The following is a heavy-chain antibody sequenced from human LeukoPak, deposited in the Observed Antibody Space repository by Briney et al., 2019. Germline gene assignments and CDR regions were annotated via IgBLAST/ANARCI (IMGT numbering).Heavy chain of an antibody. D-gene: IGHD6-13*01. CDR2: LYYNGNT. V-gene: IGHV4-61*01. CDR3: ARGPYSSSWHSPLDY. CDR1: GDSISSDSHY. Sequence: PSETLSLTCVVSGDSISSDSHYWSWIRQPPGKGLEWIGCLYYNGNTNYNPSLKSRVTIPVDTSENQFSLKLTSVTAADTAVYYCARGPYSSSWHSPLDYWGQGALVTVSS. J-gene: IGHJ4*02.